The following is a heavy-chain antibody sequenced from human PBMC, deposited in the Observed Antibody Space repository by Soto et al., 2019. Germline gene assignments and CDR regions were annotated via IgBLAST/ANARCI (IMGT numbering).Heavy chain of an antibody. Sequence: VQLQESGPGLVKPSQTLSLNCNVSDGALRSGGYYWSWIRQHPGEGLEWIGFIYYSGSTYYNPSLKSRVAISLDTSKNQFSLKLHSVTAADTAIYYCARALLGGSGSYYRFDFWGQGTLVTVSS. CDR2: IYYSGST. CDR3: ARALLGGSGSYYRFDF. CDR1: DGALRSGGYY. J-gene: IGHJ4*02. V-gene: IGHV4-31*03. D-gene: IGHD3-10*01.